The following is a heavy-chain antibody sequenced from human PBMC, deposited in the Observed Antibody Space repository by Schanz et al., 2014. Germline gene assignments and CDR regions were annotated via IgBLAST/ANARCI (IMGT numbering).Heavy chain of an antibody. CDR3: ARDRRRYCSTASCLHDNWFDP. CDR2: ISAYTNNT. D-gene: IGHD2-2*01. J-gene: IGHJ5*02. V-gene: IGHV1-18*01. CDR1: GYTFTDYG. Sequence: QVQVVQSGAEVKKPGASVKVSCKASGYTFTDYGVIWVRQAPGQGLEWMGWISAYTNNTNYAQKVQGRVTMTTDTSPGTAYMELRSLRSDDTAVYYCARDRRRYCSTASCLHDNWFDPWGQGTLVTVSS.